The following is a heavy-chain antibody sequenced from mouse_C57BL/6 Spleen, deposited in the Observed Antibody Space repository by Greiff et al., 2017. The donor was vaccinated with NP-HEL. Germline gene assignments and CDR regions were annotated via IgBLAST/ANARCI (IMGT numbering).Heavy chain of an antibody. V-gene: IGHV5-4*01. CDR1: GFTFSSYA. J-gene: IGHJ3*01. Sequence: EVLLVESGGGLVKPGGSLKLSCAASGFTFSSYAMSWVRQTPEKRLEWVATISDGGSYTYYPDNVKGRFTISRDNAKNNLYLQMSHLKSEDTAMYYCARDGVGSWFAYWGQGTLVTVSA. CDR3: ARDGVGSWFAY. CDR2: ISDGGSYT. D-gene: IGHD1-3*01.